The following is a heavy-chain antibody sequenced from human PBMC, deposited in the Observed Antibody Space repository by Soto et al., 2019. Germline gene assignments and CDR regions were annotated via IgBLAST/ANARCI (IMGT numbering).Heavy chain of an antibody. Sequence: GESLKISCKGSGYSFTSYWISWVRQMPGKGLEWKERIDPSDSYTNYSPSFQGYVTISADKSISTAYLQWSSLKASDTAMYYCARLVVGGYSYGPFWGQGSLVTVSS. D-gene: IGHD5-18*01. J-gene: IGHJ4*02. V-gene: IGHV5-10-1*01. CDR2: IDPSDSYT. CDR3: ARLVVGGYSYGPF. CDR1: GYSFTSYW.